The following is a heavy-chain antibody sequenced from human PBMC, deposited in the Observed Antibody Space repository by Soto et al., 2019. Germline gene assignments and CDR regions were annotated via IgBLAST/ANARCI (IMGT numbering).Heavy chain of an antibody. V-gene: IGHV3-21*01. CDR1: GFTFSSYS. Sequence: PGGSLRLSCAASGFTFSSYSMNWVRQAPGKGLEWVSSISSSSSYIYYADSVKGRFTISRDNAKNSLYLQMNSLRAEDTAVYYCASYASGITGTTLVYWGQGTLVTVSS. CDR3: ASYASGITGTTLVY. J-gene: IGHJ4*02. D-gene: IGHD1-20*01. CDR2: ISSSSSYI.